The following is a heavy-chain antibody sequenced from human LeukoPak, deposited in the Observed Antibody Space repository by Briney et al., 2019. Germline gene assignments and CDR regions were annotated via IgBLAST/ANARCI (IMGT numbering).Heavy chain of an antibody. CDR1: GYTLTELS. D-gene: IGHD1-26*01. J-gene: IGHJ1*01. Sequence: ASVKVSCKVSGYTLTELSMHWVRQAPGKGLEWMGGFDPEDGETIYAQKFQGRVTMTEDTSTDTAYMELSSLRSEDTAVYYCATFPVGGRYPGGYFQHWGQATLVTVSS. V-gene: IGHV1-24*01. CDR2: FDPEDGET. CDR3: ATFPVGGRYPGGYFQH.